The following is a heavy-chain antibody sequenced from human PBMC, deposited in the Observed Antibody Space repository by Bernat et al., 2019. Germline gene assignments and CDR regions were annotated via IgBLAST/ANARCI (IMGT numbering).Heavy chain of an antibody. V-gene: IGHV6-1*01. CDR1: GDSVSSNSAA. CDR3: AREGRYCISTSCYAYYYYYGMDV. D-gene: IGHD2-2*01. CDR2: TYYRSKWYN. Sequence: QVQLQQSGPGLVKPSQTLSLTCAISGDSVSSNSAAWNWIRQSPSRGLEWLGRTYYRSKWYNDYVVSVKSRITINPDTSKNQFSLQLNSVTPEDTAVYYCAREGRYCISTSCYAYYYYYGMDVWGQGTTVTVSS. J-gene: IGHJ6*02.